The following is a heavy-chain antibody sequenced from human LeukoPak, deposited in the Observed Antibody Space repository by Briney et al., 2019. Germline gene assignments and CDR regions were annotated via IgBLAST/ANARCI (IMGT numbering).Heavy chain of an antibody. CDR1: GFTFSSYS. CDR2: IGSNSVPT. J-gene: IGHJ5*02. V-gene: IGHV3-23*01. Sequence: GGSLRLSCAASGFTFSSYSMNWVRQAPGKGLEWVSGIGSNSVPTVYADSVKGRFTISRDNSKSMLYLQMDSLRAEDTAVYYCAKHCSGYCNTASEKRFDPWGQGTLVTVSS. D-gene: IGHD2-2*03. CDR3: AKHCSGYCNTASEKRFDP.